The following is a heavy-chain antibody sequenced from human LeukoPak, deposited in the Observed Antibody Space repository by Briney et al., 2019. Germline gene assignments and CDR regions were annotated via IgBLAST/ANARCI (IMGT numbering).Heavy chain of an antibody. CDR1: GFTFSSYS. Sequence: PGGSLRLSCAASGFTFSSYSMNWVRQAPGKGLEWVSHISSGSGSISYADSVRGRFTISRDSSKNTLYLQMNSLRAEDTAVYYCAREGTYSYDSSGYHDAFDLWGQGTMVTVSS. CDR3: AREGTYSYDSSGYHDAFDL. D-gene: IGHD3-22*01. J-gene: IGHJ3*01. CDR2: ISSGSGSI. V-gene: IGHV3-48*01.